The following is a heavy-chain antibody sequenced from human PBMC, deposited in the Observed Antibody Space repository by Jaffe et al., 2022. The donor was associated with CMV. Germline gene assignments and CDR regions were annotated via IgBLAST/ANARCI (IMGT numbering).Heavy chain of an antibody. CDR2: ISTSSSTI. V-gene: IGHV3-48*02. CDR3: ATGDYTRSSNSFP. J-gene: IGHJ3*01. Sequence: EVQLVESGGGLVQPGGSLRLSCAASGLTFSSYSMNWVRQAPGKGLEWVSYISTSSSTIYYADSVKGRFTISRDNAKNSLYLQMNSLRDEDTAVYYCATGDYTRSSNSFPWGQGTMVTVSS. D-gene: IGHD6-6*01. CDR1: GLTFSSYS.